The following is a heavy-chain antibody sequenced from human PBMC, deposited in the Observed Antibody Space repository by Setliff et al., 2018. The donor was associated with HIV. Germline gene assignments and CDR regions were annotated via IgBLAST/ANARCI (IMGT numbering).Heavy chain of an antibody. CDR2: IIPISGIT. CDR3: ARDSVARRTLGYYYCMDV. V-gene: IGHV1-69*10. Sequence: SVKVSCKASGGTFSSYAFNWVRQAPGQGLEWMGGIIPISGITNYAQKFQGRVRFTADKSTSTAYMELSSLRSEDTAMYYCARDSVARRTLGYYYCMDVWGKGTTVTVSS. CDR1: GGTFSSYA. J-gene: IGHJ6*03. D-gene: IGHD6-6*01.